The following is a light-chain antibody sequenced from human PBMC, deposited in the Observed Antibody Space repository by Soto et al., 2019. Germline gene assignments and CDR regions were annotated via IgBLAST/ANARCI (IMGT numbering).Light chain of an antibody. Sequence: QSVLTQPPSVSGSPGQSVTISCTGTSSDVGLYNRVSWYQQPPGTAPKLMIYEVTNRPSGVPNRFSASKSGNTASLTISGLQAEDEADYYCTSYTRSRTWVFGGGTKLTVL. CDR1: SSDVGLYNR. J-gene: IGLJ3*02. CDR2: EVT. V-gene: IGLV2-18*02. CDR3: TSYTRSRTWV.